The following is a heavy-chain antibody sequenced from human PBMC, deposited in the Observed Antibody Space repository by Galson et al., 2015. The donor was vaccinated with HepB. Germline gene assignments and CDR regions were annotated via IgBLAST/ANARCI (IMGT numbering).Heavy chain of an antibody. CDR1: GFTFSDYY. CDR2: ISSSGSTI. J-gene: IGHJ3*02. D-gene: IGHD3-3*01. CDR3: ASPIYDFWSGPNPNDI. Sequence: SLRLSCAASGFTFSDYYMSWIRQAPGKGLEWVSYISSSGSTIYYADSVKGRFTISRDNAKNSLYLQMNSLRAEDTAVYYCASPIYDFWSGPNPNDIWGQGTMVTVSS. V-gene: IGHV3-11*01.